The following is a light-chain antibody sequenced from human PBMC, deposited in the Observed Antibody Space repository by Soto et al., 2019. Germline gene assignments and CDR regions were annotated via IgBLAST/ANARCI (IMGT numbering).Light chain of an antibody. Sequence: DIQMTQSPSTLSASVGDRVTITCRASQSINNWLAWYQQKPGKAPKLLLYKASTLQSEVPSRFSGSGSGTELTITISTLQLYDFASYYYQQYNSYPYTFGQGTKLDIK. CDR1: QSINNW. V-gene: IGKV1-5*03. J-gene: IGKJ2*01. CDR2: KAS. CDR3: QQYNSYPYT.